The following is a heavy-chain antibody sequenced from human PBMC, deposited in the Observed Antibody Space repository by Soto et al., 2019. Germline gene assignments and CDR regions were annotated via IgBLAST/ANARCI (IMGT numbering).Heavy chain of an antibody. Sequence: EVQLVESGGGLVQPGRSLRLSCAASGFTFDDYAMHWVRLAPGKGLEWGSGITWYSGTKGYADSVKGRFTISRNNAKNSLYLQMNSLRAEDTALYYCAKGRLRFLEWFLDAFDIWGQGTMVTVSS. CDR1: GFTFDDYA. CDR3: AKGRLRFLEWFLDAFDI. J-gene: IGHJ3*02. V-gene: IGHV3-9*01. D-gene: IGHD3-3*01. CDR2: ITWYSGTK.